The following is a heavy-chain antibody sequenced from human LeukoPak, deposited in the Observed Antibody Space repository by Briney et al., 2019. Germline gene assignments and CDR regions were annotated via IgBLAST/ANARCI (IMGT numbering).Heavy chain of an antibody. CDR1: GGTFTNYA. CDR2: IIPLLGTP. D-gene: IGHD4-17*01. J-gene: IGHJ6*02. Sequence: ASVKVSCTSSGGTFTNYAIIWVRQAPGQGLEWMGGIIPLLGTPNYAQKFQGRVTITADDSTSTAYMELTSLRSEDTAVYYCAEDSSMVTTRAPYYYYYLDVWGQGTTVTVSS. V-gene: IGHV1-69*13. CDR3: AEDSSMVTTRAPYYYYYLDV.